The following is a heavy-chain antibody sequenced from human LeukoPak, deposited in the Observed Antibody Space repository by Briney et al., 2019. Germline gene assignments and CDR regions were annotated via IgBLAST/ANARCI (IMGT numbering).Heavy chain of an antibody. CDR3: ARLLYYYDSSGYYYAPKAFDI. V-gene: IGHV5-51*01. J-gene: IGHJ3*02. CDR2: IYTGDSDT. D-gene: IGHD3-22*01. Sequence: GASLQISCKGSGSSFTSYWIGWVRPLPGKGLEWMGIIYTGDSDTKYSPSWQGQVTISAAKSISTASLQCTSLKASDTAMYYCARLLYYYDSSGYYYAPKAFDIWGQGTMVTVSS. CDR1: GSSFTSYW.